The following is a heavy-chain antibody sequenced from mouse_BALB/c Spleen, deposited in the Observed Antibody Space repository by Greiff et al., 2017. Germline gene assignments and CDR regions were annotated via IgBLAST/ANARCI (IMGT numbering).Heavy chain of an antibody. V-gene: IGHV5-12-1*01. CDR1: GFAFSSYD. D-gene: IGHD1-1*01. Sequence: EVQLQQSGGGLVKPGGSLKLSCAASGFAFSSYDMSWVRQTPEKRLEWVAYISSGGGSTYYPDTVKGRFTISRYNAKNTLYLQMSSLKSEDTAMYYCARHRDYGSSSYAMDYWGQGTSVTVSS. J-gene: IGHJ4*01. CDR3: ARHRDYGSSSYAMDY. CDR2: ISSGGGST.